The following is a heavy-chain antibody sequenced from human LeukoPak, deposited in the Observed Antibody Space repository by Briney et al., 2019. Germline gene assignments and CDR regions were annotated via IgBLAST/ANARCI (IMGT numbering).Heavy chain of an antibody. CDR1: GDTLADLP. D-gene: IGHD6-19*01. CDR2: FDPEDGER. Sequence: ASVKVSCKVCGDTLADLPMHWVRQPPGKGLEWMGGFDPEDGERIYAQKFQGRVTMTEETLTDTAYLELNSLISEDTAVYYCATPGSGPTQGDAFHIWGQGTMIYVSS. V-gene: IGHV1-24*01. CDR3: ATPGSGPTQGDAFHI. J-gene: IGHJ3*02.